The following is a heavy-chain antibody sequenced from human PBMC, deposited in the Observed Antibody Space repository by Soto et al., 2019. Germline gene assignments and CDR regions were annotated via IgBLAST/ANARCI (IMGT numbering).Heavy chain of an antibody. J-gene: IGHJ4*02. Sequence: PGGSLRLSCAASGFTVSSNYMSWVRQAPGKGLEWVSVIYSGGSTYYADSVKGRFTISRDNSKNTLYLQMNSLGAEDTAVYYCARTGITPYYFDYWGQGTLVTVSS. D-gene: IGHD1-20*01. CDR1: GFTVSSNY. V-gene: IGHV3-53*01. CDR3: ARTGITPYYFDY. CDR2: IYSGGST.